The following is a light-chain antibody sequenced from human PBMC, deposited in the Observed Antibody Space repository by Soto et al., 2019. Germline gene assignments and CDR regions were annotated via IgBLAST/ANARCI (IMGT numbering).Light chain of an antibody. J-gene: IGLJ2*01. CDR1: SSDVGGYNS. V-gene: IGLV2-14*01. CDR3: NSYTSSSTLEVV. Sequence: QSALTQPASVSGSPGXXXXXXXTGTSSDVGGYNSVSWYQQHPGKAPKLMIYEVSYRPSGVSNRFSGSKSGATASLTISGLQGEDEADYYCNSYTSSSTLEVVFGGGTKLTVL. CDR2: EVS.